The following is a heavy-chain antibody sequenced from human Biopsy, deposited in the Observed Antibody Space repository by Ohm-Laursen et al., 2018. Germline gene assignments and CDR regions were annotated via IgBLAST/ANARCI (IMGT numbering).Heavy chain of an antibody. J-gene: IGHJ3*02. Sequence: SLRLSCAASGFPFSDYYMRWIRQAPGKGLEWVAFIWYDGFNRYYADSVKGRFTISRDNSKNTLDLQMNSLRAEDTAVYYCATSTMVRSSGHAFDIWGQGTVVTVS. V-gene: IGHV3-33*08. CDR1: GFPFSDYY. CDR2: IWYDGFNR. D-gene: IGHD3-10*01. CDR3: ATSTMVRSSGHAFDI.